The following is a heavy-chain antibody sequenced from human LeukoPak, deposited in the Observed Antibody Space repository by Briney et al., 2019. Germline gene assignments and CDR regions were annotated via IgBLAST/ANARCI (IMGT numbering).Heavy chain of an antibody. V-gene: IGHV1-8*01. CDR2: MNPNSGNT. Sequence: GASVKVSCKASGYTFTSYDINWVRQAAGQGLEWMGWMNPNSGNTGYAQKFQGRVTMTKNNSISTAYMELSSLRSEDTAVYYCARALSWTTESYYYMDVWGKGTTVTVSS. CDR1: GYTFTSYD. D-gene: IGHD3/OR15-3a*01. CDR3: ARALSWTTESYYYMDV. J-gene: IGHJ6*03.